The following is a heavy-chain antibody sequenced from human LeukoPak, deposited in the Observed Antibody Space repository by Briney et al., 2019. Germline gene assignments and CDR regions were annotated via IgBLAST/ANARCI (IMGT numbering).Heavy chain of an antibody. CDR3: ARTYYDFWSGYPSNWFDP. CDR1: GGSINNYY. D-gene: IGHD3-3*01. Sequence: PSETLSLTCTVSGGSINNYYWTWIRQPPGKGLEWIGYIYYSGSTNYNPSLKSRVTISVDTSKNQFSLKLSSVTAADTAVYYCARTYYDFWSGYPSNWFDPWGQGTLVTVSS. J-gene: IGHJ5*02. V-gene: IGHV4-59*01. CDR2: IYYSGST.